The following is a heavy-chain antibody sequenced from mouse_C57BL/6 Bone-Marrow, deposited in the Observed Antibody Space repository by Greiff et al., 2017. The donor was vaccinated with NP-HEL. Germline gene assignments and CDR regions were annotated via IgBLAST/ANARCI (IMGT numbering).Heavy chain of an antibody. CDR1: GYTFTDYY. Sequence: VQLQQSGPVLVKPGASVKMSCKASGYTFTDYYMNWVKQSHGKSLEWIGVINPYNGGTSYNQKFKGKATLTVDKSSSTAYMELNSLTSEDSAVYYCARYTKRDWFAYWGQGTLVTVSA. CDR2: INPYNGGT. V-gene: IGHV1-19*01. D-gene: IGHD1-1*01. CDR3: ARYTKRDWFAY. J-gene: IGHJ3*01.